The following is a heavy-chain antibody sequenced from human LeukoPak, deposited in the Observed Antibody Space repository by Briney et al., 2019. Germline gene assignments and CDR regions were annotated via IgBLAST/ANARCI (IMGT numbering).Heavy chain of an antibody. J-gene: IGHJ4*02. V-gene: IGHV1-2*02. CDR3: ARANFLYCSSTTCLFDY. Sequence: ASVKVSSKASGYTFTDYYMHWVRQAPGQGCEWMGWINPNDGDTNYAQKFQGRVTMTRDTSISTAHMEVSRLRSDDTAVYYCARANFLYCSSTTCLFDYWGQGTLVTVSS. D-gene: IGHD2-2*01. CDR2: INPNDGDT. CDR1: GYTFTDYY.